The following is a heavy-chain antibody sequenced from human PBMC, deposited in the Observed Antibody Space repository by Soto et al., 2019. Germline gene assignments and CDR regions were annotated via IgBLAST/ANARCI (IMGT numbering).Heavy chain of an antibody. J-gene: IGHJ4*02. CDR3: ARRGGYHTIDY. CDR2: IYYSGST. Sequence: SETLSLTCTVSGGSISSYYGGWIRQPPGKGLEWIGSIYYSGSTYYNPSLKSRVTISVDTSRNQFSLKLSSVTAADTAVYYCARRGGYHTIDYWGQGTLVTVSS. V-gene: IGHV4-39*01. CDR1: GGSISSYY. D-gene: IGHD1-26*01.